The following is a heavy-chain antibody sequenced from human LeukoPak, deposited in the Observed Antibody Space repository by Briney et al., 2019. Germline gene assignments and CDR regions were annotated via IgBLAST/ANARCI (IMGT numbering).Heavy chain of an antibody. Sequence: PEASVKVSCKASGYTFTGYYMHWVRQAPGQGLEWMGRINPNSGGTNYAQKFQGRVTMTRDTSISTAYMELSRLRSDDTAVYYCARVVSSYGSSPIDYWGEGTLVTVSP. CDR2: INPNSGGT. CDR1: GYTFTGYY. CDR3: ARVVSSYGSSPIDY. V-gene: IGHV1-2*06. J-gene: IGHJ4*02. D-gene: IGHD5-18*01.